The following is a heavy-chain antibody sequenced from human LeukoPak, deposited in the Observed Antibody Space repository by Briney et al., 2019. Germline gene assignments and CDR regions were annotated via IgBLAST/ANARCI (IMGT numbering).Heavy chain of an antibody. Sequence: GGSLRLSCAASGFTFNSYGLHWVRQAPGKGLEWVALISSDGSNKDYADSVKGRFTISRDNSKNTMYLQVNSLRGDDTAVYYCARDPSWIAASGIDYWGQGTLVTVSS. CDR3: ARDPSWIAASGIDY. CDR1: GFTFNSYG. J-gene: IGHJ4*02. CDR2: ISSDGSNK. V-gene: IGHV3-30*03. D-gene: IGHD6-13*01.